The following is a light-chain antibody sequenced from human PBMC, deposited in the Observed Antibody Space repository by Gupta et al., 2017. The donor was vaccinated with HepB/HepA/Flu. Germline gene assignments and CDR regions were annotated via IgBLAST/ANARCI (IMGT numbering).Light chain of an antibody. CDR3: QKYNNWPYT. J-gene: IGKJ2*01. V-gene: IGKV3-15*01. CDR1: QSVTYN. Sequence: EIVMTTSPATLYVSPGESATLSCRASQSVTYNLDWYQQKPGQAPRILISDESTRANGIPARVIGSGSGTEFTLTISSRQSEDFAVYYCQKYNNWPYTFGQGTKLEIK. CDR2: DES.